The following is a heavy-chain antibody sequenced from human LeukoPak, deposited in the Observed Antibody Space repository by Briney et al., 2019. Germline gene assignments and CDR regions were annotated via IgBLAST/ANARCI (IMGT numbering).Heavy chain of an antibody. J-gene: IGHJ4*02. CDR2: ISGSGGAT. Sequence: GGSLRLSCAASGFPFSSYPLSWVRQTPRKGLEWVSAISGSGGATYYADSVRGRFTISRDNSKNTLYLQMNSLRAEDTALYYCAKGGPLGYCTSTSCYTVFHWGQGTLVTVSS. CDR3: AKGGPLGYCTSTSCYTVFH. V-gene: IGHV3-23*01. CDR1: GFPFSSYP. D-gene: IGHD2-2*02.